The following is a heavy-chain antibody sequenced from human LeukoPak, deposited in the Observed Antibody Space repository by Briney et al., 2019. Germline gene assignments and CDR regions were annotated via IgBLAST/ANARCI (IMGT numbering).Heavy chain of an antibody. D-gene: IGHD6-13*01. CDR2: IYYSGST. CDR1: GGSISSYY. J-gene: IGHJ4*02. V-gene: IGHV4-59*01. Sequence: PSETLSLTCTGSGGSISSYYWSWIRQPPGKGLEWIGYIYYSGSTNYNPSLKSRVTISVGTSKSQFSLQLSSVTAADTAVYYCARGAHSSSWFFDYWGQGTLVTVSS. CDR3: ARGAHSSSWFFDY.